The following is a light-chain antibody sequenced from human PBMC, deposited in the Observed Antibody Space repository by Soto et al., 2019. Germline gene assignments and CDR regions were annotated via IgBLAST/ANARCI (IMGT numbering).Light chain of an antibody. CDR2: DAS. J-gene: IGKJ1*01. Sequence: DIQMIQSPSALSASVGDRFTITCRASQSISRRLAWDQQKPGKAPKLLIYDASSLESGVPAGFSGSGSGTQFTPTISSLQPDDVAPYYCQQYNSYPWTFGQGTRVEIK. CDR1: QSISRR. V-gene: IGKV1-5*01. CDR3: QQYNSYPWT.